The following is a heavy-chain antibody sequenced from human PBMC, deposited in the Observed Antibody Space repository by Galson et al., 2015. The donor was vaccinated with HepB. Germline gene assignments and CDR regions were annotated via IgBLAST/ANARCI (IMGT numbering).Heavy chain of an antibody. D-gene: IGHD4-17*01. J-gene: IGHJ5*02. CDR1: GFSLSTSGVG. Sequence: PALVKPTQTLTLTCTFSGFSLSTSGVGVGWIRQPPGKALEWLALIYWDDDKRYSPSLKSRLTITKDTSKKQVVLTMTNMDPVDTATYYCAYRPSGDYVGWFDPWGQGTLVTVPS. CDR3: AYRPSGDYVGWFDP. CDR2: IYWDDDK. V-gene: IGHV2-5*02.